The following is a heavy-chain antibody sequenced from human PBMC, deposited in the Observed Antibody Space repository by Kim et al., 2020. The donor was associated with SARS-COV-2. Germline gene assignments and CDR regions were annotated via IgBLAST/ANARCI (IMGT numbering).Heavy chain of an antibody. CDR2: IFNSGRT. Sequence: SETLSLTCTVSGGFISSYYWSWVRQPPGKGLEWIGYIFNSGRTNYNPSLKSRLTISVDTSKNQFSLKLSSVTAADTAMYFCARASSYYVIDYWGQGTLVTVSS. J-gene: IGHJ4*02. D-gene: IGHD1-26*01. V-gene: IGHV4-59*13. CDR1: GGFISSYY. CDR3: ARASSYYVIDY.